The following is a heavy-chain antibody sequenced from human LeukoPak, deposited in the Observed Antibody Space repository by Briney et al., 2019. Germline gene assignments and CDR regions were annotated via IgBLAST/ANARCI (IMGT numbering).Heavy chain of an antibody. D-gene: IGHD4-17*01. CDR1: GVSINVYY. CDR2: IYYSGST. CDR3: ARLKDDYDYWYFDL. V-gene: IGHV4-59*08. Sequence: PSETLSLTCTVSGVSINVYYWNWIRQPPGKGLEWTGYIYYSGSTNYNPSLKSRVTISVDTSKNQFSLKLSSVTAADTAVYYCARLKDDYDYWYFDLWGRGTLVTVSS. J-gene: IGHJ2*01.